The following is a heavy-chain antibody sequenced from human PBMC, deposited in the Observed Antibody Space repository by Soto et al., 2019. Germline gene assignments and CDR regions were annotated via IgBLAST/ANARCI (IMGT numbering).Heavy chain of an antibody. V-gene: IGHV1-2*04. J-gene: IGHJ4*02. Sequence: GASVKVSCKASGHLFTGYYMHWVRQAPVQGLEWIVWINPNSGDTNYTQKFHGSVTVTRDTSISTASMELGRLRSDDTAVYYCATSRISIAVAGETEYYFDFWGQGTPVTVSS. CDR3: ATSRISIAVAGETEYYFDF. D-gene: IGHD6-19*01. CDR2: INPNSGDT. CDR1: GHLFTGYY.